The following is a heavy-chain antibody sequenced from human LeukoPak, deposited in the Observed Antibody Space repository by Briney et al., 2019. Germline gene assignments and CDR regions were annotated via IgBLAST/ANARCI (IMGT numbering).Heavy chain of an antibody. J-gene: IGHJ6*02. CDR2: IYSSEST. CDR3: ARPNIYYYSMDV. Sequence: SETLSLTCTVSGGSISSSSYYWAWIRQPPGKGLEWIGTIYSSESTYYNPSLKSRVTISVDTSKNQFSLKLTSVTAADTAVYYCARPNIYYYSMDVWGQGTTVTVSS. V-gene: IGHV4-39*01. D-gene: IGHD2/OR15-2a*01. CDR1: GGSISSSSYY.